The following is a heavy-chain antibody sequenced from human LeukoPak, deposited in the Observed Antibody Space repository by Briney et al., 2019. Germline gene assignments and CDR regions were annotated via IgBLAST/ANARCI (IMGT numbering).Heavy chain of an antibody. J-gene: IGHJ4*02. CDR2: ISSSSSYI. Sequence: GGSLRLSCAASGFTFSSYEMNWVRQAPGKGLEWVSYISSSSSYIYYADSVKGRFTLSRDNARNSLYLQMNSLRAEDTAVYYYARELDYEGFDYWGQGTLVTVSS. V-gene: IGHV3-21*05. CDR1: GFTFSSYE. CDR3: ARELDYEGFDY. D-gene: IGHD4-17*01.